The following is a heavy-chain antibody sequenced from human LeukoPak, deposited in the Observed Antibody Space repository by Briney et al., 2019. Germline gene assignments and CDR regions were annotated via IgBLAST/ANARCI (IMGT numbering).Heavy chain of an antibody. CDR1: GFTFSSYA. V-gene: IGHV3-30*04. D-gene: IGHD3-22*01. J-gene: IGHJ3*02. CDR3: ARDSDYYDSSGANPEAFDI. Sequence: GGSLRLSCAASGFTFSSYAMHWVRQAPGKGLEWVAVISYDGSNKYYADSVKGRFTISRDNAKNSLYLQMNSLRAEDTAVYYCARDSDYYDSSGANPEAFDIWGQGTMVTVSS. CDR2: ISYDGSNK.